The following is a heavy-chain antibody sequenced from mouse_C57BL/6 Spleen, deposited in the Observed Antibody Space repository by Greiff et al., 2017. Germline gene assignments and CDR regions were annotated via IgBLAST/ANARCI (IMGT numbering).Heavy chain of an antibody. CDR2: ISSGGDYI. Sequence: EVHLVESGEGLVKPGGSLKLSCAASGFTFSSYAMSWVRQTPEKRLEWVAYISSGGDYIYYADTVKGRFTISRDNARNTLYLQMSSLKSEDTAMYYCTRDRCYYGSSYPYAMDYWGQGTSVTVSS. D-gene: IGHD1-1*01. V-gene: IGHV5-9-1*02. CDR3: TRDRCYYGSSYPYAMDY. J-gene: IGHJ4*01. CDR1: GFTFSSYA.